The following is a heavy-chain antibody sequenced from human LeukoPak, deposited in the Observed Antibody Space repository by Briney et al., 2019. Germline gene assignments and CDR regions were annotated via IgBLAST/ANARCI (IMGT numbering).Heavy chain of an antibody. CDR3: AARRPYYYGSGIGY. Sequence: PSETLSLTCAVSGGSISSGDYSWSWIRQPPGKGLEWIGEINHSGSTNYNPSLKSRVTISVDTSKNQFSLKLSSVTAADTAVYYCAARRPYYYGSGIGYWGQGTLVTVSS. J-gene: IGHJ4*02. CDR2: INHSGST. V-gene: IGHV4-34*01. CDR1: GGSISSGDYS. D-gene: IGHD3-10*01.